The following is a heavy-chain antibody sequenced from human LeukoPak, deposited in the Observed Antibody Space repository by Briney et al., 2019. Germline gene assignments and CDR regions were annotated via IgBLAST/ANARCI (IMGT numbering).Heavy chain of an antibody. Sequence: SETLSLTCAVYGGSFSCYYWSWLRQPPGKGLEWIGEINHSGSTNYNPSLKSRVTISVDTSKNQFSLKLSSVTAADTAVYYRARGHRFPSYYDFWSGYPGGNWFDPWGQGTLVTVSS. J-gene: IGHJ5*02. CDR1: GGSFSCYY. D-gene: IGHD3-3*01. CDR3: ARGHRFPSYYDFWSGYPGGNWFDP. CDR2: INHSGST. V-gene: IGHV4-34*01.